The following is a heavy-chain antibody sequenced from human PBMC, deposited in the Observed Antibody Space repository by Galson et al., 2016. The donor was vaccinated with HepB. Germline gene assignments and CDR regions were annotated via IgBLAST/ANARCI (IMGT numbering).Heavy chain of an antibody. CDR3: ARDYGDSNSYFNY. Sequence: SLRLSCAASGFPFSTYGMHWVRQAPGKGLEWVAVIWYDGSNQYYADSVKGRFTISRDISKNTLYLQMNSLRAEDTAVYYCARDYGDSNSYFNYWGQGTLITVSS. V-gene: IGHV3-33*01. CDR1: GFPFSTYG. J-gene: IGHJ4*02. D-gene: IGHD4-17*01. CDR2: IWYDGSNQ.